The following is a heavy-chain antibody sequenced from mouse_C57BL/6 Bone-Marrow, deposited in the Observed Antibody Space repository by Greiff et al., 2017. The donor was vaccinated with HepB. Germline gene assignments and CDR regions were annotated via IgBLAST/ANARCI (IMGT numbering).Heavy chain of an antibody. Sequence: VQVVESGPGLVAPSQSLSITCTVSGFSLTSYGVSWVRQPPGKGLEWLGVIRGDGSTNHHSTLISRLSISKDNSKTQVSLKLNSRQTDDTATYYCAKHNGYGEAVNYWGQGTTLTVSS. V-gene: IGHV2-3*01. CDR1: GFSLTSYG. CDR3: AKHNGYGEAVNY. CDR2: IRGDGST. J-gene: IGHJ2*01. D-gene: IGHD2-2*01.